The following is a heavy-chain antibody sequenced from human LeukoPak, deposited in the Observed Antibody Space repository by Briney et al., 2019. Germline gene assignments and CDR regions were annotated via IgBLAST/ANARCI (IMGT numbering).Heavy chain of an antibody. CDR3: AKDVSTGWSFDS. J-gene: IGHJ4*02. CDR2: ISYDGSDK. V-gene: IGHV3-30*02. Sequence: PGGSLRLSCAASGFTYNNYGTHWVRQAPGKGLEWVTFISYDGSDKSYADSVKGRFIISRDNSKKTLYVQMNSLTTDDTAVYYCAKDVSTGWSFDSWGQGTLVTVSS. CDR1: GFTYNNYG. D-gene: IGHD6-19*01.